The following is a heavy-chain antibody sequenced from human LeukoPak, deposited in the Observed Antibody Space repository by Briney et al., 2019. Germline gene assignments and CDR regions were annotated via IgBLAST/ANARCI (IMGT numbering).Heavy chain of an antibody. CDR3: ATNRPPTTRGWNYVYYMDV. CDR1: GSILTQLS. CDR2: FHPEDGET. V-gene: IGHV1-24*01. J-gene: IGHJ6*03. D-gene: IGHD1-1*01. Sequence: ASVKVSCKVSGSILTQLSMHWVRQAPGKGREWMGGFHPEDGETMYAQKFQGRVTMTEDTSTDTTYMELSRLRTEDTAVYYCATNRPPTTRGWNYVYYMDVWGKGTTVTVSS.